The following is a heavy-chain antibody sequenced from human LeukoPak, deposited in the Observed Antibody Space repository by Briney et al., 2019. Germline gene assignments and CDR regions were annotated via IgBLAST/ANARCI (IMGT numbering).Heavy chain of an antibody. D-gene: IGHD6-6*01. CDR2: VYDSGST. CDR1: GASFSSSPYY. V-gene: IGHV4-39*07. J-gene: IGHJ4*02. CDR3: AKTGSSIAARPPDY. Sequence: SETLSLTCTVSGASFSSSPYYWGWIRQPPGKGLEWNGSVYDSGSTFYDPSLKSRVTLSIDTFINQFSLKLTSVTAADTAVYYCAKTGSSIAARPPDYWGQGTLVIVSS.